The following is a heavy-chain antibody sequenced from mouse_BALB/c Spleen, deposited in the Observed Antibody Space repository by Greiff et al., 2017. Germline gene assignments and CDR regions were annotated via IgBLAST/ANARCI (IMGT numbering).Heavy chain of an antibody. D-gene: IGHD4-1*01. Sequence: VQLKQSGAELVRPGTSVKVSCKASGYTFTSYWMHWVNQRPGQGLEWIGAIYPGNSDTSYNQKFTGKAKLTAVTSTSTAYMELSSLTNEDSAVYYCSRGRSWDGYFDYWGQGTTLTVSS. CDR2: IYPGNSDT. J-gene: IGHJ2*01. CDR3: SRGRSWDGYFDY. V-gene: IGHV1-5*01. CDR1: GYTFTSYW.